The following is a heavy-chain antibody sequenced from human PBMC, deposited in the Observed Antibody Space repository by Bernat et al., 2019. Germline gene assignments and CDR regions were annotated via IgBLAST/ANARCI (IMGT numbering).Heavy chain of an antibody. V-gene: IGHV1-3*01. CDR2: INAGNGNT. J-gene: IGHJ4*02. CDR1: GYTFTSYA. CDR3: ARDGDPLYSYGY. D-gene: IGHD5-18*01. Sequence: QVQLVQSGAEVKKPGASVKVSCKASGYTFTSYAMHWVRQAPGQRLEWMGWINAGNGNTKYSQKFQGRVTITRDTSASTAYMELSSLRSDDTAVYYCARDGDPLYSYGYWGQGTLVTVSS.